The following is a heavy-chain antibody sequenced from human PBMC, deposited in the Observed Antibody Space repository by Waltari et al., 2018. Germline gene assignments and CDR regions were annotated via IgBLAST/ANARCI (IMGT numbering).Heavy chain of an antibody. D-gene: IGHD6-19*01. CDR1: GFTFSSYA. J-gene: IGHJ4*02. CDR3: ARDRESESKVAGTLDY. CDR2: ISYDGSKK. V-gene: IGHV3-30*01. Sequence: QVQLVESGGGVVQPGRSLRLSCAASGFTFSSYAMHWVRQAPGKGLEWVAVISYDGSKKYYADSVKGRFTISRDNSKNTLYLQMNSLRSDDTAVYYCARDRESESKVAGTLDYWGQGTLVTVSS.